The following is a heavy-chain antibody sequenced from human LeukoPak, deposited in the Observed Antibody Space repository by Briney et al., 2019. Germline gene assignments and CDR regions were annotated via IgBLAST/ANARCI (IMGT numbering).Heavy chain of an antibody. D-gene: IGHD3-3*01. CDR2: MNPNSGNT. V-gene: IGHV1-8*01. Sequence: ASVKVSCKASGYTFTSYDINWVRQATGQGLEWMGWMNPNSGNTGYAQKFQGRVTMTRNTSISTAYMELSSLRSEDTAVYYCALRFLEWLPYYYYYGMDAWGQGTTVTVSS. J-gene: IGHJ6*02. CDR3: ALRFLEWLPYYYYYGMDA. CDR1: GYTFTSYD.